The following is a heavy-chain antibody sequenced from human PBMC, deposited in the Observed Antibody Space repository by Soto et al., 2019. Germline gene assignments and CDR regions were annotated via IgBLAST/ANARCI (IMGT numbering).Heavy chain of an antibody. D-gene: IGHD3-22*01. Sequence: PGGSLRLSCTGSGFTFGNNAMTWFRQAPGKGLEWVGFIRGKNYGRTTEYAASVQGRFTISRDDSKGIAYLEMNSLTTDDTAVYYCSRPSYYYDSSGFEPGAFDIWGQGTMVTVSS. CDR1: GFTFGNNA. V-gene: IGHV3-49*03. CDR2: IRGKNYGRTT. J-gene: IGHJ3*02. CDR3: SRPSYYYDSSGFEPGAFDI.